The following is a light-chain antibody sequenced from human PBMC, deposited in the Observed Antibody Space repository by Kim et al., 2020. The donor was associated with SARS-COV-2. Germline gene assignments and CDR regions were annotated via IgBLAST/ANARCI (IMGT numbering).Light chain of an antibody. CDR2: KTS. V-gene: IGKV1-5*03. CDR1: EDIGSW. J-gene: IGKJ1*01. Sequence: SVGDRVTITCRASEDIGSWLAWYQQKPGKAPNLLIYKTSSLQSGVPSRFSGRGSGTEFTLTISSLQPDDFATYYCQEYATYSPWAFGQGTKVEFK. CDR3: QEYATYSPWA.